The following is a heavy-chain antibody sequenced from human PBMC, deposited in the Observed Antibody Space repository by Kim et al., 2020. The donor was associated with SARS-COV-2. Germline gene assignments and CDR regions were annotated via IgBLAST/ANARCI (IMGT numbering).Heavy chain of an antibody. D-gene: IGHD2-2*01. V-gene: IGHV4-39*01. Sequence: SETLSLTCTVSDGSISSRGYYWGWIRQPPGKGLEWIGSVYYTGNTYYNPSLKSRLTISVDTSKNQFSLKLNSVTAADTAVYYCARHFRRTSTQFLGPYQFDYWGQGTLVTVSS. J-gene: IGHJ4*02. CDR3: ARHFRRTSTQFLGPYQFDY. CDR1: DGSISSRGYY. CDR2: VYYTGNT.